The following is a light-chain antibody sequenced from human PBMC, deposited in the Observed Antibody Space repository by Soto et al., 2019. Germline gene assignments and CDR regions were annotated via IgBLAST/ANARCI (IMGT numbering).Light chain of an antibody. CDR2: IAS. V-gene: IGKV1-9*01. CDR1: QSISSW. CDR3: QQLDSMPIT. Sequence: DIQLTQSPSFLSASVGDRVTITCRASQSISSWLAWYQQKPGKAPKLLISIASILQSGVPSRFSGSGSGTDFVLTISSLQPEDSATYYCQQLDSMPITFGQGTRLEIK. J-gene: IGKJ5*01.